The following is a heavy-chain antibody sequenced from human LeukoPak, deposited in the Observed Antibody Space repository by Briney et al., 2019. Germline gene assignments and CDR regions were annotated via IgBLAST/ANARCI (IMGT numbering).Heavy chain of an antibody. D-gene: IGHD3-3*01. CDR3: ARGVVPRGAFDI. CDR2: IYYSGST. CDR1: GGSISSYY. V-gene: IGHV4-39*07. J-gene: IGHJ3*02. Sequence: SETLSLTCTVSGGSISSYYWGWIRQPSGKGLEWIGSIYYSGSTYYNPSLKSRVTISVDTSKNQFSLKLSSVTAADTAVYYCARGVVPRGAFDIWGQGTMVTVSS.